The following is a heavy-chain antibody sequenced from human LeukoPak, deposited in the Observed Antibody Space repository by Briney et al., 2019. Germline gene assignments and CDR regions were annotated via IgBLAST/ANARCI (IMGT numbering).Heavy chain of an antibody. Sequence: KPSQTLSLTCAVSGGSISSGGYSWSWIRQPPGKGLEWIGYIYHSGSTYYNPSLKSRVTISVDRSKNQFSLKLSSVTAADTAVYYCAREDYSHYFDYWGQGTLVTVSS. CDR2: IYHSGST. CDR3: AREDYSHYFDY. CDR1: GGSISSGGYS. V-gene: IGHV4-30-2*01. J-gene: IGHJ4*02. D-gene: IGHD4-11*01.